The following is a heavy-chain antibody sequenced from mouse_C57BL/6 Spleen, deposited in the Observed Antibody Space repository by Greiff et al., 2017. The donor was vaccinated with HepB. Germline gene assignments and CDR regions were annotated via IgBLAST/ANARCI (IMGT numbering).Heavy chain of an antibody. D-gene: IGHD1-1*01. Sequence: QVQLQQSGAELVKPGASVKISCKASGYAFSSYWMNWVKQRPGKGLEWIGQIYPGDGDTNYNGKFKGKATLTADKSSSTAYMQLSSLTSEDSAVYFCAREWGGYGLHWYFDVWGTGTTVTVSS. CDR3: AREWGGYGLHWYFDV. CDR1: GYAFSSYW. V-gene: IGHV1-80*01. CDR2: IYPGDGDT. J-gene: IGHJ1*03.